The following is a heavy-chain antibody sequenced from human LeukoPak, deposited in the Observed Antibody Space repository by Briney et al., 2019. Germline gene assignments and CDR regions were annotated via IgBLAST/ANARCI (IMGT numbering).Heavy chain of an antibody. CDR1: GGFISSYY. CDR3: ARGRGYSDY. V-gene: IGHV4-59*01. J-gene: IGHJ4*02. Sequence: PSETLSLTCTVSGGFISSYYWSWIRQPPGKGLEWIGYIYYSGSTNYNPSLKSRVTISVDTSKNQFSLKLSSVTAADTAVYYCARGRGYSDYWGQGTLVTVSS. D-gene: IGHD5-12*01. CDR2: IYYSGST.